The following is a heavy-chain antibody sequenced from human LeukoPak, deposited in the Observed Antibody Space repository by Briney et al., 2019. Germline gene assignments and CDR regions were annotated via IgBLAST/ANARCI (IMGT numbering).Heavy chain of an antibody. D-gene: IGHD5-24*01. V-gene: IGHV3-23*01. CDR1: GFTFSSYA. J-gene: IGHJ4*02. Sequence: PGGSLRLSCAASGFTFSSYAMSWVRQAPGKGLEWVSGISGSGASTYYADSVKGRFTISRDNSKNTLYLQTNSLRAEDTAVYSCAKETDYNYIYYFDYWGQGTLVTVSS. CDR2: ISGSGAST. CDR3: AKETDYNYIYYFDY.